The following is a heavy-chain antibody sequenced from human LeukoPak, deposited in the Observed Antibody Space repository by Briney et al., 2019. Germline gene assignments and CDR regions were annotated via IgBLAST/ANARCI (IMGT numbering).Heavy chain of an antibody. Sequence: SQTLSLTCVVSGDSISSGAYSWSWIRQPPGKGLEWIGYIFHTGSTSYNPSLKSRLTISVDNSKNQFSLRLSSVTAADTAVYYCARELWFANAPGSWLDPWGQGTLVTVSS. D-gene: IGHD3-10*01. CDR2: IFHTGST. V-gene: IGHV4-30-2*01. CDR3: ARELWFANAPGSWLDP. J-gene: IGHJ5*02. CDR1: GDSISSGAYS.